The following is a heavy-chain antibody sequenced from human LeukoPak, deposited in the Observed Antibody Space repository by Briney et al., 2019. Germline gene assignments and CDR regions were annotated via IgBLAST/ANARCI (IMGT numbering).Heavy chain of an antibody. V-gene: IGHV4-61*02. J-gene: IGHJ3*02. CDR1: GGSISSGSYY. Sequence: SQTPSLTCTVSGGSISSGSYYWSWIRQPAGKGLEWIGRIYTSGSTNYNPSLKSRVTISVDTSKNQFSLKLSSVTAADTAVYYCARRKVFTIFGVVGAFDIWGQGTMVTVSS. D-gene: IGHD3-3*01. CDR2: IYTSGST. CDR3: ARRKVFTIFGVVGAFDI.